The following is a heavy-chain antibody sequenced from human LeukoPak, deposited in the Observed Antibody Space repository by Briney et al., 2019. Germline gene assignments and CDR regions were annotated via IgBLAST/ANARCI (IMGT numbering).Heavy chain of an antibody. Sequence: KPSETLSLTCAVSGYSISSGYYWGWIRQSPGKGLEWIGRIDRSGNTYYNPPLKSRVAISVDTSSNQFSLRLPPVTAADTAVYYCARMDDYFGSGNYYNVINYYYMDVWGKGTTVTVS. J-gene: IGHJ6*03. CDR1: GYSISSGYY. V-gene: IGHV4-38-2*01. CDR3: ARMDDYFGSGNYYNVINYYYMDV. D-gene: IGHD3-10*01. CDR2: IDRSGNT.